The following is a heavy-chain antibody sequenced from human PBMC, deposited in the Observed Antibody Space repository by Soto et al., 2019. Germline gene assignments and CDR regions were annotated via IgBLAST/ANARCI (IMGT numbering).Heavy chain of an antibody. J-gene: IGHJ4*02. V-gene: IGHV3-33*01. CDR2: IWYDGSNK. CDR3: ARGIRRWLQPYYFDY. CDR1: GFTFSSYG. D-gene: IGHD5-12*01. Sequence: GGSLRLSCAASGFTFSSYGMHWVRQAPGKGLEWVAVIWYDGSNKYYADSVKGRFTISRDNSKNTLYLQMNSLRAEDTAVYYCARGIRRWLQPYYFDYWGQGTLVTVSS.